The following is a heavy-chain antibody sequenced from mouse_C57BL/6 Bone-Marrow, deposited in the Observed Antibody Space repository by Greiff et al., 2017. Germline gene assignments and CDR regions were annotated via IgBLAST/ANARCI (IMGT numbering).Heavy chain of an antibody. CDR1: GFSLTSYG. Sequence: QVQLKESGPGLVQPSQSLSITCTVSGFSLTSYGVHWVRQSPGKGLEWLGVIWSGGSTDYNAAFISRLSISKDNSKSQVFFKMNSLQADDTAIYYCARNWGTTVVAPIWYAMDYWGQGTSVTVSS. V-gene: IGHV2-2*01. CDR2: IWSGGST. D-gene: IGHD1-1*01. CDR3: ARNWGTTVVAPIWYAMDY. J-gene: IGHJ4*01.